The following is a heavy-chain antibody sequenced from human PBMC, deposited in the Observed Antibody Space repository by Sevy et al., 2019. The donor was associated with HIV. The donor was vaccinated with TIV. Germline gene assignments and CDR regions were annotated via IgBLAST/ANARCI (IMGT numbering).Heavy chain of an antibody. D-gene: IGHD3-22*01. CDR1: GFTFRTYA. Sequence: GGSLRLSCAASGFTFRTYAMSWVRQAPGKGLEWVSDISGSGGDTYYADSVKGRFTISRDNSKNTLYLQMSSLRAEETAVYYCAKDAYYYDGRGYSMSQGYYGMDVWGQGTTVTGSS. J-gene: IGHJ6*02. CDR3: AKDAYYYDGRGYSMSQGYYGMDV. V-gene: IGHV3-23*01. CDR2: ISGSGGDT.